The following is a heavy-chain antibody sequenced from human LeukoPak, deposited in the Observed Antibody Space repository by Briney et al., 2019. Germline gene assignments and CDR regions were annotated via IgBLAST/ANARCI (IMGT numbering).Heavy chain of an antibody. J-gene: IGHJ4*02. CDR2: IIPILGIA. Sequence: SVKVSCKASGGTFSSYAISWVRQAPGQGLEWMGRIIPILGIANYAQKFQGRVTITADKSTSTAYMELSSLRSEDTAVYYCASSRITGYSSGPDYWGREPWSPSPQ. CDR3: ASSRITGYSSGPDY. V-gene: IGHV1-69*04. D-gene: IGHD6-25*01. CDR1: GGTFSSYA.